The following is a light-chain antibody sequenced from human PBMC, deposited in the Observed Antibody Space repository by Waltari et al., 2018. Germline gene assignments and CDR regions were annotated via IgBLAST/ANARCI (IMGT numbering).Light chain of an antibody. Sequence: QAVVTQEPSLTVSPGGTVTLTCASSPGDVTSGYYPNWIQQKVGQAPRTLISRTDEKYAWTLARFSGSHLGGKAALTVSGVQPEDEADYYCLLICDTAWVFGGGTSLTVL. CDR1: PGDVTSGYY. J-gene: IGLJ3*02. V-gene: IGLV7-43*01. CDR3: LLICDTAWV. CDR2: RTD.